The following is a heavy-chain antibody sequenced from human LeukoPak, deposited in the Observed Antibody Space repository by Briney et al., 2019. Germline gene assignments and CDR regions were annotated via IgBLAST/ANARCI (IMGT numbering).Heavy chain of an antibody. V-gene: IGHV4-59*01. Sequence: NPSETLSLTCTVSGGSISSYYWSWIRQPPGKGLEWIGYIHYSGSTNYNPSLKSRVTISVDTSKNQFSLKLSSVTAADTAVYYCARKGSSGYYSPYFDYWGQGTLVTVSS. CDR2: IHYSGST. CDR1: GGSISSYY. CDR3: ARKGSSGYYSPYFDY. D-gene: IGHD3-22*01. J-gene: IGHJ4*02.